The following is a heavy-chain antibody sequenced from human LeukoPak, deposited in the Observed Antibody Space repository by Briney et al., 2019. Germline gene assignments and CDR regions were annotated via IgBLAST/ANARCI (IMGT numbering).Heavy chain of an antibody. CDR3: ARHLTFGGYFDWLGSDY. CDR2: IYPGDSDT. CDR1: GYSFTNYW. V-gene: IGHV5-51*01. D-gene: IGHD3-9*01. J-gene: IGHJ4*02. Sequence: GESLKISCQASGYSFTNYWIGWVRQMPGKGLEWMGIIYPGDSDTRYSPSFQGQVTISADKSISTAYLQWSSLKASDTAMYYCARHLTFGGYFDWLGSDYWGQGTLVTVSS.